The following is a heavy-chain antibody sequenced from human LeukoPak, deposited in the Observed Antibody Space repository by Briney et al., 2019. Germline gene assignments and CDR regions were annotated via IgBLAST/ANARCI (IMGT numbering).Heavy chain of an antibody. CDR2: AYYSGTT. Sequence: SETLSLTCTVSGGSISNYYWNWIRQPPGKGLEWIGYAYYSGTTIYNPSLKSRVTISVDTSKNEVSLKLSSVTAADTAVYYCARTVYSGSYSDSFDIWGQGTMVTVSS. CDR1: GGSISNYY. D-gene: IGHD1-26*01. CDR3: ARTVYSGSYSDSFDI. J-gene: IGHJ3*02. V-gene: IGHV4-59*01.